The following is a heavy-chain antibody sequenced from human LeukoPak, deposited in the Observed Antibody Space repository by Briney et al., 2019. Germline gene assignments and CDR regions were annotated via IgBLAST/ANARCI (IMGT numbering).Heavy chain of an antibody. CDR1: GFTFSSYA. V-gene: IGHV3-23*01. CDR3: AGGYYYDSSGYFPY. Sequence: GVSLRLSCAASGFTFSSYAMSWVRQDPGKGLEWVSAISGSGGSTYYADSVKGRFTISRDNSMNTLYLQMNSLRAEDTAVYYCAGGYYYDSSGYFPYWGQGTLVTVSS. J-gene: IGHJ4*02. D-gene: IGHD3-22*01. CDR2: ISGSGGST.